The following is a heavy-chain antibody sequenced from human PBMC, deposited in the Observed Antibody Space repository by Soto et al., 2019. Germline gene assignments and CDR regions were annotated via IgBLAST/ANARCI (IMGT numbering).Heavy chain of an antibody. CDR2: IVVGSGNT. V-gene: IGHV1-58*01. Sequence: AVKVSCKASGVTFTSSAVQWVRQARGQRLEWIGWIVVGSGNTNYAQKFQERVTITRDMSTSTAYMELSSLRSEDTAVYYCAAEGIQLWLKTYYYYGMDVWGQGTTVTVSS. D-gene: IGHD5-18*01. J-gene: IGHJ6*02. CDR3: AAEGIQLWLKTYYYYGMDV. CDR1: GVTFTSSA.